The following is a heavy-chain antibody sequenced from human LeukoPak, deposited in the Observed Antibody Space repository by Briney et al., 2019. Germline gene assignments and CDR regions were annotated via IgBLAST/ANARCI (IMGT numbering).Heavy chain of an antibody. Sequence: GGSLRLSCEVSGFIFGHYNIDWVRQAPGKGLDWVSSIGTRNTFITYSDSVKGRFTVSRDDAKNALYLQMNSLRAEDTAVYYCASLGGDGYIVWGQGTLVAVSS. CDR2: IGTRNTFI. V-gene: IGHV3-21*01. J-gene: IGHJ4*02. D-gene: IGHD5-24*01. CDR3: ASLGGDGYIV. CDR1: GFIFGHYN.